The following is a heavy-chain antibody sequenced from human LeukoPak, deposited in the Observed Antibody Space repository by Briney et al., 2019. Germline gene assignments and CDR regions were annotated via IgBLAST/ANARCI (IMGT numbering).Heavy chain of an antibody. V-gene: IGHV3-30*02. CDR2: IRCDGSNK. CDR3: DKALYSTYVGYFDY. Sequence: GGSLRLSCAASGFTFSSYGMHWVRQAPGKGLEWVSCIRCDGSNKYYADSVKGRFTISRDNSKNSLYLQMNILRAEDTALYFCDKALYSTYVGYFDYWGQGTLVTVSS. D-gene: IGHD4-11*01. J-gene: IGHJ4*02. CDR1: GFTFSSYG.